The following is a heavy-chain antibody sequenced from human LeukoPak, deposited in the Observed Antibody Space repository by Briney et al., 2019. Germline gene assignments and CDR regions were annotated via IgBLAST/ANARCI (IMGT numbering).Heavy chain of an antibody. CDR2: ISGSGGST. CDR3: AKGKDDSSGWYFFY. J-gene: IGHJ4*02. CDR1: GFTFSSYA. D-gene: IGHD6-19*01. Sequence: GGSLRLSCAASGFTFSSYAMNGVRQAPGKGLEWVSAISGSGGSTYYADSVKGRFTTSRDNSKNTLYLQMNSLRAEDTAVYYCAKGKDDSSGWYFFYWGQGTLVTVSS. V-gene: IGHV3-23*01.